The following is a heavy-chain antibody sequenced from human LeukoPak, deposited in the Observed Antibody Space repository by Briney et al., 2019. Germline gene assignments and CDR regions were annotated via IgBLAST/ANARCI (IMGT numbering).Heavy chain of an antibody. CDR2: INPNSGGT. CDR3: ARVGYYESSGYYEY. D-gene: IGHD3-22*01. V-gene: IGHV1-2*06. Sequence: ASVKVSCKASGYTFTGCYMHWVRQAPGQGLEWMGRINPNSGGTNYAQKFQGRVTMTRDTSISTAYMELSRLRSDDTAVYYCARVGYYESSGYYEYWGQGTLVTVSS. CDR1: GYTFTGCY. J-gene: IGHJ4*02.